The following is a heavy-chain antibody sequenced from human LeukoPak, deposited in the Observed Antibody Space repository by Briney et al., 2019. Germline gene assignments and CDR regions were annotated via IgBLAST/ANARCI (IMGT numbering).Heavy chain of an antibody. CDR3: ARVSSSSFTDWFDP. CDR1: GGSISTFY. V-gene: IGHV4-59*12. CDR2: VYSSGST. Sequence: SETLSLTCTVSGGSISTFYWSWIRQPPGKGLEWIAYVYSSGSTNYNPSLKSRVTMSVDTSKNQFSLKLSSVTAADTAVYYCARVSSSSFTDWFDPWGQGTLVTVSS. J-gene: IGHJ5*02. D-gene: IGHD6-6*01.